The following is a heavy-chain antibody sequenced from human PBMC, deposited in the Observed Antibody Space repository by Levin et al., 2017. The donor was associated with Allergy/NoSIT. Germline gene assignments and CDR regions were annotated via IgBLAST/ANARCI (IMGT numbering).Heavy chain of an antibody. D-gene: IGHD6-19*01. Sequence: QSGGSLRLSCAAPGFSFSDYWLTWVRQAPGKGLEWVANIKPDGSEKYYADSVTGRFNISRDNAQNSLYLQMKYLSAEDTAVYYCASPYSSDWVFDLWGPGTMVTVSS. CDR2: IKPDGSEK. V-gene: IGHV3-7*01. CDR3: ASPYSSDWVFDL. CDR1: GFSFSDYW. J-gene: IGHJ3*01.